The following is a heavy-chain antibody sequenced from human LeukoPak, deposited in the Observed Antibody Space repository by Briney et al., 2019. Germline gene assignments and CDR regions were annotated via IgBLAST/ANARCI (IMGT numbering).Heavy chain of an antibody. Sequence: KASETLSLTCTVSGGSISSYYWSWIRQPPGKGLEWIGYIYYSGSTNYNPSLESRVTISVDTSKNQFSLKLSSVTAADTAVYYCARHYSSSWSSPPYYFDYWGQGTLVTVSS. D-gene: IGHD6-13*01. V-gene: IGHV4-59*08. CDR3: ARHYSSSWSSPPYYFDY. J-gene: IGHJ4*02. CDR1: GGSISSYY. CDR2: IYYSGST.